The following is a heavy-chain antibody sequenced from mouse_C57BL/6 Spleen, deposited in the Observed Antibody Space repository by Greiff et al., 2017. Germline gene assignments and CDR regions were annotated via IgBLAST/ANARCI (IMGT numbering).Heavy chain of an antibody. D-gene: IGHD2-3*01. J-gene: IGHJ3*01. CDR2: ISSGSSTI. CDR3: ARRDGYPPWFAY. V-gene: IGHV5-17*01. Sequence: EVQLQESGGGLVKPGGSLKLSCAASGFTFSDYGMHWVRQAPEKGLEWVAYISSGSSTIYYADTVKGRFTIARDNSNNTLFLQMTSLRSEDTAMYYCARRDGYPPWFAYWGQGTLVTVSA. CDR1: GFTFSDYG.